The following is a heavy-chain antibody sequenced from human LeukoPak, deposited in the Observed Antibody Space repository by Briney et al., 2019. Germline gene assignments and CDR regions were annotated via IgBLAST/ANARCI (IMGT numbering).Heavy chain of an antibody. D-gene: IGHD3-10*01. J-gene: IGHJ5*02. V-gene: IGHV3-48*03. CDR3: ARGPETYYYGSGSGLDP. CDR1: GFTFSSYE. Sequence: GGSLRLSCAASGFTFSSYEMNWVRQAPGEGLEWVSYISSSGSTIYYADSVKGRFTISRDNAKNSLYLQMNSLRAEDTAVYYCARGPETYYYGSGSGLDPWGQGTLVTVSS. CDR2: ISSSGSTI.